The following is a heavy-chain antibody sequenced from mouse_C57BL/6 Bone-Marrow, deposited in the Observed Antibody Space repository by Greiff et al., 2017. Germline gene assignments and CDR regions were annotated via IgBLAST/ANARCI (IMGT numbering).Heavy chain of an antibody. CDR3: ARCNPYAMDY. V-gene: IGHV3-6*01. J-gene: IGHJ4*01. CDR1: GYSITSGYY. D-gene: IGHD2-1*01. CDR2: ISYDGSN. Sequence: EVQLQESGPGLVKPSQSLSLTCSVTGYSITSGYYWNWIRQFPGNKLEWMGYISYDGSNNYNPSLKNRISITRDTSKNQFFLKLNSVTTEDTATXYCARCNPYAMDYWGQGTSVTVSS.